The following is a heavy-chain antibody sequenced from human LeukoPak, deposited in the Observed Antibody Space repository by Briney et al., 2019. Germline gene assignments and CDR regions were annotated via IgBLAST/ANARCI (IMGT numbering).Heavy chain of an antibody. J-gene: IGHJ4*02. V-gene: IGHV3-21*01. D-gene: IGHD5-12*01. CDR2: ISSSSSYI. Sequence: AGGSLRLSCAASGFTFSSYAMSWVRQAPGKGLEWVSSISSSSSYIYYADSVKGRFTISRDNAKNSLYLQMNSLRAEDTAVYYCAREFGREYSGYEAASYWGQGTLVTVSS. CDR1: GFTFSSYA. CDR3: AREFGREYSGYEAASY.